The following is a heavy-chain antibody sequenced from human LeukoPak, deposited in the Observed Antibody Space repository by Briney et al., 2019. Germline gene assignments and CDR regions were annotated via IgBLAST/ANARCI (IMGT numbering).Heavy chain of an antibody. CDR2: IRFDGSNK. Sequence: GGSLRLSCGASGFTFSSFGMHWVRQAPDKGLEWVAFIRFDGSNKYYADSVRGRFTISRDNSKNTLFLQMNSLRAEDTAVYYCARRAGIYSHPYDYWGQGTLVTVSS. CDR1: GFTFSSFG. J-gene: IGHJ4*02. D-gene: IGHD1-14*01. V-gene: IGHV3-30*02. CDR3: ARRAGIYSHPYDY.